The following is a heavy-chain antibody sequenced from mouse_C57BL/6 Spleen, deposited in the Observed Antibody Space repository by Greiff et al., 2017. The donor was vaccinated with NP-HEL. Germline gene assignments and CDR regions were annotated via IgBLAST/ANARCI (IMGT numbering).Heavy chain of an antibody. D-gene: IGHD1-1*01. J-gene: IGHJ3*01. Sequence: VQLKESGPGLVKPSQSLSLTCSVTGYSITSGYYWNWIRQFPGNKLEWMGYISYDGSNNYNPSLKNRISITRDTSKNQFFLKLNSVTTEDTATYYCASSSYWFAYWGQGTLVTVSA. V-gene: IGHV3-6*01. CDR3: ASSSYWFAY. CDR2: ISYDGSN. CDR1: GYSITSGYY.